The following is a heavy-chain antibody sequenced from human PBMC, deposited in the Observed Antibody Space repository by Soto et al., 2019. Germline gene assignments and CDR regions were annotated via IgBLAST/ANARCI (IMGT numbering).Heavy chain of an antibody. Sequence: EVQLVESGGGLVQPGGSLRLSCATSGITFSDHDMDWVRQAPGKGLEWLGRCRSRADHYATDYAASVKGRFTFSRDDSKSSLSLHMRSLNTGDTAMYYCVLWVRGLINYWGQGTLVTVSS. CDR2: CRSRADHYAT. D-gene: IGHD3-10*01. CDR1: GITFSDHD. CDR3: VLWVRGLINY. V-gene: IGHV3-72*01. J-gene: IGHJ4*02.